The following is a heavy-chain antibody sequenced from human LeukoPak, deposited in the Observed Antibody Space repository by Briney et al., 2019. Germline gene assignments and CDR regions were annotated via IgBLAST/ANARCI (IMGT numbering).Heavy chain of an antibody. CDR2: ISSSSSSI. V-gene: IGHV3-21*04. CDR1: GFSFSSYT. Sequence: PGGSLRLSCTASGFSFSSYTMNWVRQAPGKGLEWISSISSSSSSIYYADSVKGRFTISRDNSKNTLYLQMNSLRAEDTAVYYCAKDLERVAAAGDVFDYWGQGTLVTVSS. J-gene: IGHJ4*02. D-gene: IGHD6-13*01. CDR3: AKDLERVAAAGDVFDY.